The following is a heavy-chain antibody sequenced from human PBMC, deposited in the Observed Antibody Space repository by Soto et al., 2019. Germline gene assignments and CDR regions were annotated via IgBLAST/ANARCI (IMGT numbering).Heavy chain of an antibody. CDR2: IYYAGST. Sequence: SETLSLTCTVSGGSMISYYLSWIRQPPGRGLEWIGFIYYAGSTKYNPSLNSRVTISVDTSKNQFSLKLSSVTAADTAVYYCARDNGRENYYDSSGYWYYFDYWGQGTLVTVSS. CDR3: ARDNGRENYYDSSGYWYYFDY. V-gene: IGHV4-59*01. CDR1: GGSMISYY. D-gene: IGHD3-22*01. J-gene: IGHJ4*02.